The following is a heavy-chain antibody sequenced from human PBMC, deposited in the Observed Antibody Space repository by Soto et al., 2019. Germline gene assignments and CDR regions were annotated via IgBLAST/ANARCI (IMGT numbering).Heavy chain of an antibody. D-gene: IGHD4-17*01. CDR3: EHRGYGNYLRDNWFDP. Sequence: QITLKDSGPTLVKPTQTLTLTCTFSGFSLSSGGAGVGWIRQPPGKGLEWLALIYWNDDKRYSPSLKSRLTITKDTSKNQVVILMTNMDPVDTATYYCEHRGYGNYLRDNWFDPWGPGTMVTVSS. CDR2: IYWNDDK. CDR1: GFSLSSGGAG. J-gene: IGHJ5*02. V-gene: IGHV2-5*01.